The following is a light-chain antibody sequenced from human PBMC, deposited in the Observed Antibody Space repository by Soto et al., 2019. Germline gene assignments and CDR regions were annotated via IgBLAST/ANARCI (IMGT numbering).Light chain of an antibody. J-gene: IGKJ1*01. CDR1: QSASSND. Sequence: ETVLTQSPGPLSLSPGERATLSCRASQSASSNDLAWYQHQPGQPPRLLIYGASIRATGIPDRFRGSGSGTDFTLTVSRLEPDDFAVYYCQQYGSSPSWTFGQGTKVEIK. V-gene: IGKV3-20*01. CDR2: GAS. CDR3: QQYGSSPSWT.